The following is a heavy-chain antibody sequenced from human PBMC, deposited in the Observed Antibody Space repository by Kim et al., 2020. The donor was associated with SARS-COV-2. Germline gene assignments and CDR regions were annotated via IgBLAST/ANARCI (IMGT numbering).Heavy chain of an antibody. J-gene: IGHJ3*02. D-gene: IGHD4-17*01. CDR3: ARGGETTVVTDGAFDI. V-gene: IGHV4-34*01. Sequence: SLKSRVTISVDTSKNQFSLKLSSVTAADTAVYYCARGGETTVVTDGAFDIWGQGTMVTVSS.